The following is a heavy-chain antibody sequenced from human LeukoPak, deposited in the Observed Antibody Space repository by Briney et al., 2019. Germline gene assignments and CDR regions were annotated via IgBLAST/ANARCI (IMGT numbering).Heavy chain of an antibody. V-gene: IGHV4-39*07. CDR3: ARSSWGGGSSWGGGTFHFDY. Sequence: PSETLSLTCTVSGGSISSSGYYWGWIRQPPGKGLEWIGNIYYSGNTYYNPSLKSRVTMSVDTSKNHFSLKLTSVTAADTAIYYCARSSWGGGSSWGGGTFHFDYWGQGTLVPVSS. D-gene: IGHD3-16*01. CDR2: IYYSGNT. J-gene: IGHJ4*02. CDR1: GGSISSSGYY.